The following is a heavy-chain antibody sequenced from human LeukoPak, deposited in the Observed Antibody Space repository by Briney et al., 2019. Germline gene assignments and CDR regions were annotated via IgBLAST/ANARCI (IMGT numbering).Heavy chain of an antibody. Sequence: PGGSLRLSCAASGFTFSRYSMNWVRQAPGKGLEWVSSISSSSSYIYYADSVKGRFTISRDNAKNSLYLQMNSLRAEDTAVYYCARGLYYYYYMDVWGKGTTVTVSS. J-gene: IGHJ6*03. CDR3: ARGLYYYYYMDV. CDR1: GFTFSRYS. CDR2: ISSSSSYI. V-gene: IGHV3-21*01.